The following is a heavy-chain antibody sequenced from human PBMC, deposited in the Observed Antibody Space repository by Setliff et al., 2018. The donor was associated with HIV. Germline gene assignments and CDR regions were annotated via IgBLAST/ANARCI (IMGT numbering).Heavy chain of an antibody. CDR3: ARGPDCSSTSCYVSYFYYMDV. CDR2: INHSGGT. Sequence: SETLSLTCAVYGGSFSDNYWSWIRQSPGKGLEWIGEINHSGGTNYNPSLKSRVTISVDTSKNQLSLKVSSVTAADTAVYYCARGPDCSSTSCYVSYFYYMDVWGKGTAVTVS. CDR1: GGSFSDNY. V-gene: IGHV4-34*01. J-gene: IGHJ6*03. D-gene: IGHD2-2*01.